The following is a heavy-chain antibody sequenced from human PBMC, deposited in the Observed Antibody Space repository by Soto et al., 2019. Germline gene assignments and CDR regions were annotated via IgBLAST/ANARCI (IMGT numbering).Heavy chain of an antibody. D-gene: IGHD2-2*01. CDR3: AKAAYCSSISCQHYYYYYGMDV. J-gene: IGHJ6*02. CDR1: GFTFSSYA. V-gene: IGHV3-23*01. CDR2: ISGCGGST. Sequence: EVQLLESGGGLVQPGGSLRLSCAASGFTFSSYAMSWVRQAPGKGLEWVSAISGCGGSTYYADSVKGRFTISRDNSKNTLYQQRNSLRAEDTAVYYCAKAAYCSSISCQHYYYYYGMDVWGQGTTVTVSS.